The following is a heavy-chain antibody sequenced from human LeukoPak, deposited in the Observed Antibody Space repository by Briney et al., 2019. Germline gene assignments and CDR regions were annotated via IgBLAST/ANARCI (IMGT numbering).Heavy chain of an antibody. J-gene: IGHJ3*02. V-gene: IGHV3-9*01. CDR3: IKGGAYHLGDAFDI. D-gene: IGHD1-14*01. Sequence: GGSLRLSCAASGFTFDDYVMNWVRQAPGKGLEWVSGISWNSGSIGYADSVKGRFTISRDNAKGSLYLQMNSLRAEDTALYYCIKGGAYHLGDAFDIWGQGTMVTVSS. CDR1: GFTFDDYV. CDR2: ISWNSGSI.